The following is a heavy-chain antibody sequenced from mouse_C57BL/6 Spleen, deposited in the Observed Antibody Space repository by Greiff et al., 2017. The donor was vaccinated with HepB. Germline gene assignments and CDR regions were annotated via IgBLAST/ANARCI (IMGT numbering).Heavy chain of an antibody. Sequence: VQLQQPGAELVMPGASVKLSCKASGYTFTSYWMHWVKQRPGQGLEWIGEIDPSDSYTNYNQKFKGKSTLTVDKSSSTAYMQLSSLTSEDSAVYYWARRGSSQRYLDHRGQGTNSPGSS. V-gene: IGHV1-69*01. J-gene: IGHJ2*01. CDR1: GYTFTSYW. CDR2: IDPSDSYT. CDR3: ARRGSSQRYLDH. D-gene: IGHD3-2*02.